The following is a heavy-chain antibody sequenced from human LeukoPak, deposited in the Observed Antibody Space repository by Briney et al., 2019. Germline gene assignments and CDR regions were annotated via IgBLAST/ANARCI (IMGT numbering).Heavy chain of an antibody. Sequence: GESLKISCQGFGYPFTTSWIGWVRQLPGKGLEWTAIIYSGNSDAKYSPSFQGQVSISTDRSISTAYLHWSSLKASDTAIYYCAIINHPDGRVYWGQGTLVTVSS. V-gene: IGHV5-51*01. D-gene: IGHD5-24*01. CDR2: IYSGNSDA. CDR3: AIINHPDGRVY. CDR1: GYPFTTSW. J-gene: IGHJ4*02.